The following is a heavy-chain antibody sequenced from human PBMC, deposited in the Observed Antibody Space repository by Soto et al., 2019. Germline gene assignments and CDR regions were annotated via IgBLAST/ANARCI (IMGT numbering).Heavy chain of an antibody. CDR2: MYNTGST. CDR3: VRDLWGYCGTDCYPLDV. J-gene: IGHJ6*02. CDR1: GGCISRYY. D-gene: IGHD2-21*02. V-gene: IGHV4-59*01. Sequence: QVQLQESGPGLVKPSETLSLTCTVSGGCISRYYWSWNPQPPGNGLEWIGYMYNTGSTVYNPPFKSRVTISVDTSKNQFALKLNSVTAADTAVYYCVRDLWGYCGTDCYPLDVWGQGTTVTVSS.